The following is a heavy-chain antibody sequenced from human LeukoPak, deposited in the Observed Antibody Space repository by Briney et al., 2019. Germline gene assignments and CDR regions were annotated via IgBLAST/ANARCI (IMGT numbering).Heavy chain of an antibody. CDR2: INPNSGIT. CDR3: ARNIEN. J-gene: IGHJ4*02. D-gene: IGHD2/OR15-2a*01. V-gene: IGHV1-2*02. CDR1: GYTFTAYY. Sequence: ASLKVSCKASGYTFTAYYMHWVRQAPGQGLELMGWINPNSGITNYAQNFQGRVTITRDTSISTVYMELSSLRSDDTAVYYCARNIENWGQGTLVTVSS.